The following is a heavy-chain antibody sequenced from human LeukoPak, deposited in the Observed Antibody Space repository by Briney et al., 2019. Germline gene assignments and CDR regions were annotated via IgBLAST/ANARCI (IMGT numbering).Heavy chain of an antibody. V-gene: IGHV3-73*01. Sequence: AGGSLRLSCAASGFTFSGSTMHWVRQASGKGLEWIGRIRSKVSSYATAYAASVKGRFTISRDDAKNTAYLQMDSLKTEDTAVYYCAKDTTQWLVPDLLDYWGQGTLVTVSS. D-gene: IGHD6-19*01. J-gene: IGHJ4*02. CDR1: GFTFSGST. CDR3: AKDTTQWLVPDLLDY. CDR2: IRSKVSSYAT.